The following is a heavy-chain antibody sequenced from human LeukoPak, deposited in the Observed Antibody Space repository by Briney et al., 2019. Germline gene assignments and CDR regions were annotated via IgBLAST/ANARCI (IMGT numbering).Heavy chain of an antibody. D-gene: IGHD6-19*01. Sequence: SETLSLTCNVSGGSISSYYWTWIRQPPGKGLEWIGYVDYSGSTNYNPSLKSRVTILVDTSKNQFSLKLTSVTAADTAMYYCARRGGSGWAFDYWGQGILVTVSS. CDR3: ARRGGSGWAFDY. V-gene: IGHV4-59*08. CDR2: VDYSGST. CDR1: GGSISSYY. J-gene: IGHJ4*02.